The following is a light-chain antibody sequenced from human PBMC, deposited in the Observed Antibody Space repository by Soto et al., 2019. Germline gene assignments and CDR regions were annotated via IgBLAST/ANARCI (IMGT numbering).Light chain of an antibody. CDR1: QSVSNY. CDR3: QLRSNCPLS. CDR2: DAS. Sequence: EIVLTQSPATLSLSPGERATLSCRASQSVSNYLDWYQQKPGQAPRLLIYDASNGATGIPARFSGSGSGTDFTLTIISLEPEDFAVYYCQLRSNCPLSFGQGTKLEIQ. J-gene: IGKJ2*01. V-gene: IGKV3-11*01.